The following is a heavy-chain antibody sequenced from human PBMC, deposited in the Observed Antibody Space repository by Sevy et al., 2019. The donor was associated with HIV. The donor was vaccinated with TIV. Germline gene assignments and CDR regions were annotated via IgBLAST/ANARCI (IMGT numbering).Heavy chain of an antibody. J-gene: IGHJ4*02. CDR1: GGTFSNYA. CDR3: ARDSDYYDSTQDY. Sequence: ASVKVSCKASGGTFSNYAISWVRQAPGQGLEWMGRIIPILGIANYAQKFQGRVTITADKSTSTAYMELSSLRSEDTAMYYCARDSDYYDSTQDYWGQGTLVTVSS. CDR2: IIPILGIA. D-gene: IGHD3-22*01. V-gene: IGHV1-69*04.